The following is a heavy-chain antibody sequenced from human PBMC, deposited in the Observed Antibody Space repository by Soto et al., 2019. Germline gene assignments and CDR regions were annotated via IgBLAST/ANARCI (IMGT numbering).Heavy chain of an antibody. J-gene: IGHJ6*02. CDR3: ARDLWGYCGADCYPLDV. D-gene: IGHD2-21*02. Sequence: TSETLSLTCTVSGGSISSYYWSWIRQPPGKGLEWIGYMYNTGSTIYNPSLKSRVTISVDTSKNQFSLKLNSVTAADTAVYYCARDLWGYCGADCYPLDVWGQGNPGHRLL. CDR1: GGSISSYY. V-gene: IGHV4-59*01. CDR2: MYNTGST.